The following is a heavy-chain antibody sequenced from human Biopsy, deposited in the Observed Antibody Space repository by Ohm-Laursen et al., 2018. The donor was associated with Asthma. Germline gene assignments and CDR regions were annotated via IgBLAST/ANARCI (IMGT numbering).Heavy chain of an antibody. D-gene: IGHD5-18*01. J-gene: IGHJ4*02. Sequence: SLRLSCAASGLTFSSYSMNCARQAPGKGLEWVSYIISSSSTIYYADSVKGRFTISRDNAKNSLYLQMNSLRDEDTAVYYCARFKRGYSYGYAGVFDYWGQGTLVPVSS. CDR3: ARFKRGYSYGYAGVFDY. V-gene: IGHV3-48*02. CDR1: GLTFSSYS. CDR2: IISSSSTI.